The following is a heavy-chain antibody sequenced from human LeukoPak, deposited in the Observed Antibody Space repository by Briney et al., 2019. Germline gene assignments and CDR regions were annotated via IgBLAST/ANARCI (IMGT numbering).Heavy chain of an antibody. J-gene: IGHJ4*02. D-gene: IGHD4-23*01. CDR2: ISGSGGST. V-gene: IGHV3-23*01. CDR3: ARAQRGGNSMAGFDY. CDR1: GFTFSSYA. Sequence: GGSLRLSCAASGFTFSSYAMSWVRQAPGKGLEWVSAISGSGGSTYYADSVKGRFTISRDDAKKSMYLQMNSLRAEDTAVYYCARAQRGGNSMAGFDYWGQGTLVTVSS.